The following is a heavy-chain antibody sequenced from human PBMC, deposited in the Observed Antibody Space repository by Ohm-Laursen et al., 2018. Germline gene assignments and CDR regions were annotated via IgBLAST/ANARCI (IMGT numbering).Heavy chain of an antibody. CDR1: GFTFSTYW. CDR3: ARDIAPDYDFWSGPSAH. Sequence: SLRLSCAASGFTFSTYWMSWVRQAPGKGLEWVANIKPDGSEKYYVDSVKGRFTISRDNAKNSLYLQMNSLRAEDTAVYYCARDIAPDYDFWSGPSAHWGQGTLVTVSS. CDR2: IKPDGSEK. J-gene: IGHJ4*02. D-gene: IGHD3-3*01. V-gene: IGHV3-7*01.